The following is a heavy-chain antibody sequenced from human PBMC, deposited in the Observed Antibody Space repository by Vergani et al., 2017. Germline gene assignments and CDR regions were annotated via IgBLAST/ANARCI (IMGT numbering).Heavy chain of an antibody. V-gene: IGHV1-18*04. J-gene: IGHJ6*02. Sequence: QVQLVQSGAEVKKPGASVKVSCKASGYTFISYGISWVRQAPGEGLEWMGWISAYNGNTNYAQKLQGRVTMTTDTSTSTAYMELRSLRSDDTAVYYCARDPDIVVVPAAPYYYYYCGMDVWGQGTTVTVSS. CDR3: ARDPDIVVVPAAPYYYYYCGMDV. D-gene: IGHD2-2*01. CDR1: GYTFISYG. CDR2: ISAYNGNT.